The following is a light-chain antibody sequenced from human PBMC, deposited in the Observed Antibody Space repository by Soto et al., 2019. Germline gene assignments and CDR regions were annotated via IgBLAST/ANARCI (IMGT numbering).Light chain of an antibody. CDR2: AAS. Sequence: DIQRAHSPSSLSASVGDRVTITCRASQSIMNSLNWYQQIPGKAPNLLIYAASRLHSGVPSRFSGSGPGTDFTLTISSLQPEDFATYYCQQSYSTPRFTFGPGTKVDIK. V-gene: IGKV1-39*01. CDR1: QSIMNS. CDR3: QQSYSTPRFT. J-gene: IGKJ3*01.